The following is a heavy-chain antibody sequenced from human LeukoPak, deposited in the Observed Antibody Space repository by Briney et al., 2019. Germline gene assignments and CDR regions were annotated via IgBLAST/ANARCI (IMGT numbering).Heavy chain of an antibody. D-gene: IGHD3/OR15-3a*01. V-gene: IGHV1-46*01. CDR1: GYTFTSYY. CDR3: ATGDWLLYYYFDY. CDR2: INPSGGST. Sequence: VASVKVSCKASGYTFTSYYMHWVRQAPGQGLEWMGIINPSGGSTSYAQKFQGRVTMTEDTSTDTAYMELSSLRSEDTAMYYCATGDWLLYYYFDYWGQGTLVTVSS. J-gene: IGHJ4*02.